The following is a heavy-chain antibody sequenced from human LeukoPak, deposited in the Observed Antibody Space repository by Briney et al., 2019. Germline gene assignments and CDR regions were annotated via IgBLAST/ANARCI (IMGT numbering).Heavy chain of an antibody. D-gene: IGHD6-19*01. V-gene: IGHV3-48*03. CDR3: ARDRQFRSYYYYGMDV. Sequence: GGSLRLSCAASGFTFSSYEMNWVRQAPGKGLEWVSYISSSGSTIYYADSVKGRFTISRDNAKNSLYLQMNSLRAEDTAVYYCARDRQFRSYYYYGMDVWGQGTTVTVSS. CDR2: ISSSGSTI. CDR1: GFTFSSYE. J-gene: IGHJ6*02.